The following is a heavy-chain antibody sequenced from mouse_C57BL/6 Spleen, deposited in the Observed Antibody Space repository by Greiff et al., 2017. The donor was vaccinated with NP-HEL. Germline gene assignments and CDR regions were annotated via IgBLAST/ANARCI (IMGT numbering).Heavy chain of an antibody. Sequence: VQLQQSGPELVKPGASVKISCKASGYTFTDYYMNWVKQSHGKSLEWIGDINPNNGGTSYNQKFKGKATLTVDKSSSTAYMELRSLTSEDSAVYYCASLPRCAYWGQGTLVTVSA. V-gene: IGHV1-26*01. CDR2: INPNNGGT. CDR3: ASLPRCAY. J-gene: IGHJ3*01. CDR1: GYTFTDYY.